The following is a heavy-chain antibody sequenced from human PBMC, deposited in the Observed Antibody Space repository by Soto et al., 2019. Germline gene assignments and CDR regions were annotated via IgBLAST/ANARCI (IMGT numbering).Heavy chain of an antibody. CDR3: ARSPPPLGRFDS. J-gene: IGHJ5*01. CDR1: GYTFANYA. Sequence: QLVQSGAEVKKPGASVKVSCKASGYTFANYAMQWVRQAPGQRLEWMGWINGGSGSTRYSQNFQGRLTITRDSSAKTAYMDLSSLRSGDTAIYYCARSPPPLGRFDSWGQGTLVTVSS. CDR2: INGGSGST. V-gene: IGHV1-3*01.